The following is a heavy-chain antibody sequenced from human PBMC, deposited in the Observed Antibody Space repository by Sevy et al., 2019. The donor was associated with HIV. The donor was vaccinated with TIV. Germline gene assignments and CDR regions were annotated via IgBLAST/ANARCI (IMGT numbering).Heavy chain of an antibody. D-gene: IGHD5-18*01. CDR2: ISYDGSNK. J-gene: IGHJ4*02. Sequence: GGSLRLSCAASGFTFSSYAMHWVRQAPGKGLEWVAVISYDGSNKYYGDSVKVRFTISRDNSKNTLYLQMNSLGAEDTAVYYCARDGEEDTAMGNGYFDYWGQGTLVTVSS. CDR1: GFTFSSYA. CDR3: ARDGEEDTAMGNGYFDY. V-gene: IGHV3-30*04.